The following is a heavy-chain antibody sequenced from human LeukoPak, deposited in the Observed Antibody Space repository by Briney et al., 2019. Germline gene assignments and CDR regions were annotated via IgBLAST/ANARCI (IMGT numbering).Heavy chain of an antibody. CDR2: IAISGTYI. D-gene: IGHD1-26*01. J-gene: IGHJ4*02. CDR1: GFILSDYN. V-gene: IGHV3-21*01. CDR3: TRDLSATARAYDY. Sequence: GGSQRLSCAASGFILSDYNMNWVRQAPGKGLEWVSFIAISGTYITYADLVKGRFTISRDNAKNSLYLQMNSLRVEDTAVYYCTRDLSATARAYDYWGQGTLVTVSS.